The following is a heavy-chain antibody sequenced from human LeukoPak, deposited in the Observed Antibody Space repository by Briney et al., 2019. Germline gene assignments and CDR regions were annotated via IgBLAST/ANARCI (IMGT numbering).Heavy chain of an antibody. CDR1: GFTFSSYA. D-gene: IGHD1-1*01. CDR3: AKATGTLGN. CDR2: ISYDGSNK. J-gene: IGHJ4*02. V-gene: IGHV3-30*14. Sequence: QSGRSLRLSCAVSGFTFSSYAMHWVRQAPGKGLEWVAVISYDGSNKCYADSVKGRFTISRDNSKNTLYLQMNSLTAEDTAIYYCAKATGTLGNWGQGTLVTVSS.